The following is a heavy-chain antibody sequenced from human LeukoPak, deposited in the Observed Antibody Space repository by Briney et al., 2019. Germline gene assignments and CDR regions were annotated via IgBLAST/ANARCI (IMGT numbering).Heavy chain of an antibody. Sequence: ASVKVSCKASGYTFNTYMINWVRQAPGQGLEWMGIINPSGGSTSYAQKFQGRVTMTRDTSTSTVYMELSSLRSEDTAVYYCARESPGDSQSPYFDYWGQGTLVTVSS. CDR1: GYTFNTYM. D-gene: IGHD2-21*02. J-gene: IGHJ4*02. CDR3: ARESPGDSQSPYFDY. V-gene: IGHV1-46*02. CDR2: INPSGGST.